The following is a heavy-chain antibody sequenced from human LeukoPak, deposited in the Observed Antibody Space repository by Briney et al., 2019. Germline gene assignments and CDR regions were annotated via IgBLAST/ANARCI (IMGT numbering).Heavy chain of an antibody. Sequence: PGGSLRLSCAASGFTFSSYAMHWVRQAPGKGLEYVSAISSNGGSTYYANSVKGRFTISRDNSKNTLYLQMGSLRAEDMAVYYCARVRSGWYYFDYWGQGTLVTVSS. V-gene: IGHV3-64*01. D-gene: IGHD6-19*01. CDR1: GFTFSSYA. CDR2: ISSNGGST. CDR3: ARVRSGWYYFDY. J-gene: IGHJ4*02.